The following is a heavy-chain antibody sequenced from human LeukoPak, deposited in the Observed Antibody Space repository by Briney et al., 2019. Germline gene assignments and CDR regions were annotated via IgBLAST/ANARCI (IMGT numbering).Heavy chain of an antibody. CDR1: EFTFSNFA. Sequence: GSLRLSFAASEFTFSNFAMSWVRQAPGKGLEWVSTISGSGDNTYYADSVKGRFTISRDNSKNTLSLHMNTLRAEDTAVYYCAKDLLQTFFFDSSGYYSDAFGMWGQGTMVTVSS. CDR2: ISGSGDNT. D-gene: IGHD3-22*01. V-gene: IGHV3-23*01. CDR3: AKDLLQTFFFDSSGYYSDAFGM. J-gene: IGHJ3*02.